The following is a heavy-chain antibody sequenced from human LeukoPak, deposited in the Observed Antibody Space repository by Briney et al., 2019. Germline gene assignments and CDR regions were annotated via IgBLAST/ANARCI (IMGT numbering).Heavy chain of an antibody. Sequence: SETLSLTCTVSGGSISSYYWSWIRQPPGKGLEWIGYIYYSGSTNYNPPLKSRVTISVDTSKNQFSLKLSSVTAADTAVFYCARSHSSSWYYFDYWGQGTLVTVSS. D-gene: IGHD6-13*01. CDR2: IYYSGST. V-gene: IGHV4-59*01. CDR3: ARSHSSSWYYFDY. J-gene: IGHJ4*02. CDR1: GGSISSYY.